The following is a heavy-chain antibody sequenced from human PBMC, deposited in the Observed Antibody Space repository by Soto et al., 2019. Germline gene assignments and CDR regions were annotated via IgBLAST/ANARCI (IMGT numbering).Heavy chain of an antibody. CDR3: ARGRPIVVVPAAIDI. CDR2: ISSSSSYI. CDR1: GFTFSSYS. Sequence: PGGSLRLSCAASGFTFSSYSMSWVRQAPGKGLEWGSSISSSSSYIYYADSVKGRFTISRDNAKNSLYLQMNSLRAEDTAVYYCARGRPIVVVPAAIDIWGQGTMVTVSS. D-gene: IGHD2-2*01. J-gene: IGHJ3*02. V-gene: IGHV3-21*01.